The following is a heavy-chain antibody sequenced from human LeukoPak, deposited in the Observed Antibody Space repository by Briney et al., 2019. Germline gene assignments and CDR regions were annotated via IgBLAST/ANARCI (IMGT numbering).Heavy chain of an antibody. J-gene: IGHJ6*02. Sequence: GASVKVSFKASGYTFTVYYMHWVRQAPGQGLEWMGWINPNSGGTNYAQKFQGRVTMTRDTSISTAYMELSRLRSDDTAVYYCARLARFDWLLYGMDVWGQGTTVTVSS. CDR3: ARLARFDWLLYGMDV. CDR1: GYTFTVYY. CDR2: INPNSGGT. V-gene: IGHV1-2*02. D-gene: IGHD3-9*01.